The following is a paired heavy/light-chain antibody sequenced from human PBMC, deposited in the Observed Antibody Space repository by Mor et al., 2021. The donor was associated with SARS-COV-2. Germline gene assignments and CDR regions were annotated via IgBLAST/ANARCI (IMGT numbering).Light chain of an antibody. Sequence: EVVMTQSPATLSVSPGERATLSCRASQSVKSNVAWYQQKPGQAPRLLIYGASTRATGIPARFSGSGSATEFTLTISSLQSEDFGVYYCQQYDNWPMYTFGQGTKLEIK. CDR3: QQYDNWPMYT. CDR2: GAS. J-gene: IGKJ2*01. V-gene: IGKV3-15*01. CDR1: QSVKSN.
Heavy chain of an antibody. Sequence: EVQLVQSGAVVKKPGESLKISCQGSAYSFTTYWIAWVCQMPGKGLEWMGIIYPGDSDTRYSPSFQGQVTISADKSISTTYLQWNSLKASDTAMYFCARLLKVASTATRNYYGLDVWGQGTTVTVSS. CDR3: ARLLKVASTATRNYYGLDV. D-gene: IGHD2-2*01. J-gene: IGHJ6*02. CDR1: AYSFTTYW. CDR2: IYPGDSDT. V-gene: IGHV5-51*03.